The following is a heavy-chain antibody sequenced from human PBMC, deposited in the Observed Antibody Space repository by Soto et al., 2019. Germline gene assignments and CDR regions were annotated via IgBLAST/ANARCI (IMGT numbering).Heavy chain of an antibody. V-gene: IGHV3-9*01. J-gene: IGHJ1*01. CDR3: VKDESINWYSGHFRH. CDR1: GFTFDDYA. Sequence: LRLSCAASGFTFDDYAMHWGRQVPWKGLEWVSGINWNSGSIGYGDSVKGRFAISRDNAKNSLHLQMNSLSAEDTAFYYCVKDESINWYSGHFRHWGQGTLVTVSS. D-gene: IGHD6-13*01. CDR2: INWNSGSI.